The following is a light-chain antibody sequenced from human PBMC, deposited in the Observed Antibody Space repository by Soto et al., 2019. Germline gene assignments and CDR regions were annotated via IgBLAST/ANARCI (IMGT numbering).Light chain of an antibody. J-gene: IGKJ1*01. CDR3: HQYDNWPLKRT. CDR1: QLISTN. V-gene: IGKV3-15*01. CDR2: GAS. Sequence: EIVMTQSPATLSVSPGERATLSCRASQLISTNLAWYQQKPGQAPRLLIYGASTRATGIPARFSGSGSGTEFTLSIRSLQSEDVGVCCCHQYDNWPLKRTFVQGTKVQIK.